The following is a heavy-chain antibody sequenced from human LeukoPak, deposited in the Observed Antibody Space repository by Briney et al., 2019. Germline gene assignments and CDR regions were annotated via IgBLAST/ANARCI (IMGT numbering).Heavy chain of an antibody. CDR2: ISSSSSYI. CDR1: GFTFSSYS. D-gene: IGHD6-13*01. V-gene: IGHV3-21*01. J-gene: IGHJ4*02. Sequence: PGGSLRLSCAASGFTFSSYSMNWVRQAPGKGLEWVSSISSSSSYIYYADSVKGRFTIPRDNAKNSLYLHMNSLRAEDTAVYYCARPAAAFDHLDYWGRGTLVTVSS. CDR3: ARPAAAFDHLDY.